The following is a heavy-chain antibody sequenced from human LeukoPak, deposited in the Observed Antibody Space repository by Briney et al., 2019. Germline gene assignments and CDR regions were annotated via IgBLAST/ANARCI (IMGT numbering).Heavy chain of an antibody. J-gene: IGHJ5*02. CDR1: GGSISSGSYY. Sequence: SQTLSLTCTVSGGSISSGSYYWSWIRQPAGKGLEWIGRIYTSGSTNYNPSLKSRVTISVDTSKNQFSLKLSSVTAADTAVYYCARDFMGIAAAGGWFDPWGQGTLVTVSS. CDR2: IYTSGST. CDR3: ARDFMGIAAAGGWFDP. V-gene: IGHV4-61*02. D-gene: IGHD6-13*01.